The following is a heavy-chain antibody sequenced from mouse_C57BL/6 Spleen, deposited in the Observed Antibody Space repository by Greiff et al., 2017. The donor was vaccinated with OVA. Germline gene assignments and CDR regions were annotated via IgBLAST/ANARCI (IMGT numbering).Heavy chain of an antibody. V-gene: IGHV1-64*01. CDR3: ARSEYYSSNYWYFGV. Sequence: QVQLQQPGAELVKPGASVKLSCKASGYTFTSYWMHWVQQRPGKGLEWIGMICPSGGSTNYNEKFTSKATLTVDKSSSKAYMQLNSLTSEDSAVYYCARSEYYSSNYWYFGVWGTGATVTVS. D-gene: IGHD1-1*01. CDR2: ICPSGGST. CDR1: GYTFTSYW. J-gene: IGHJ1*03.